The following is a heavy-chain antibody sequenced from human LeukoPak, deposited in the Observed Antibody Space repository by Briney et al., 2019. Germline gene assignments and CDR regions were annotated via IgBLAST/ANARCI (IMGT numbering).Heavy chain of an antibody. J-gene: IGHJ1*01. Sequence: ASVKVSCTASGYTFTDRYIHWVRQAPGQGLEWMGWMKPNTGGTKYAEEFQGRVTMTRDTSISTAYMELNGLRSDDTAVYYCARGPGTRIVVSNEYFHHWGQGTLVTVSS. V-gene: IGHV1-2*02. CDR2: MKPNTGGT. D-gene: IGHD3-22*01. CDR3: ARGPGTRIVVSNEYFHH. CDR1: GYTFTDRY.